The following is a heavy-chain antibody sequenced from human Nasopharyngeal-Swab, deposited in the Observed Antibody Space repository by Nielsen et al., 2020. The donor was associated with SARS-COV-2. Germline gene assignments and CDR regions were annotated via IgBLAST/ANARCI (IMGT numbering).Heavy chain of an antibody. V-gene: IGHV7-4-1*02. CDR3: ARAGRGSSSWYVMDYYYGMDV. CDR2: INTDTGHP. Sequence: WVRQAPGQGLEWMGWINTDTGHPTYDQGFTGGFVFSLDTSVSTAYLQISSLKAEDTAVYNCARAGRGSSSWYVMDYYYGMDVWGQGTTVTVSS. J-gene: IGHJ6*02. D-gene: IGHD6-13*01.